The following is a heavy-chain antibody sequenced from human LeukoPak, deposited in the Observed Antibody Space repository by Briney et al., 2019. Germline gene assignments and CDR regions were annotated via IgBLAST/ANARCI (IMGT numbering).Heavy chain of an antibody. CDR3: ARAKTYSGSYNDAFDI. CDR2: LSYDGNNK. CDR1: GLPFSSYA. J-gene: IGHJ3*02. Sequence: GGSLRLSCAASGLPFSSYAMHWVRQAPGKGLGWVALLSYDGNNKHYADSVKGRFTISRDNSKNTLYLQVNSLRVEDTAMYYCARAKTYSGSYNDAFDIWGQGTMATVSS. V-gene: IGHV3-30*03. D-gene: IGHD1-26*01.